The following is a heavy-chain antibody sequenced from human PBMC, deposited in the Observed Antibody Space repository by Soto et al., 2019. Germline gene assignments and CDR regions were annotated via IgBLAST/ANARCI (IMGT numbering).Heavy chain of an antibody. V-gene: IGHV4-61*01. CDR2: VFYTGNT. Sequence: SETLSLTCTVSGGAVSSGSYYWSWIRQPPGKGLEWIGHVFYTGNTNYSPSLKSRVTISVDTSKNQFSLKLTSVTAADTAAYYCARGLNEGAPYYYGMDVWGKGTTVTVSS. CDR1: GGAVSSGSYY. CDR3: ARGLNEGAPYYYGMDV. J-gene: IGHJ6*04. D-gene: IGHD3-16*01.